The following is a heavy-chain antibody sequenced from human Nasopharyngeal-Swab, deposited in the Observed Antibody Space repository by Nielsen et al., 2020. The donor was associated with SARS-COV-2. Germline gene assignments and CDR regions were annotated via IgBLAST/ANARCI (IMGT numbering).Heavy chain of an antibody. CDR3: AKDSVFRVGATSYFDY. D-gene: IGHD1-26*01. Sequence: GESLKISCAASGFTFSSYAMSWVRQAPGKGLEWVSAISGSGGSTYYADSVKGRFTISRDNSKNTLYLQMNSLRAEDTAVYYCAKDSVFRVGATSYFDYWGQGTLVTVSS. V-gene: IGHV3-23*01. J-gene: IGHJ4*02. CDR1: GFTFSSYA. CDR2: ISGSGGST.